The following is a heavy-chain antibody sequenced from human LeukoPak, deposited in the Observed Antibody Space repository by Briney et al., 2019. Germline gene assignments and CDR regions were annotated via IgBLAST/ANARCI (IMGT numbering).Heavy chain of an antibody. CDR2: INHSGST. D-gene: IGHD2-21*01. CDR1: GGPFSGYY. Sequence: PSETLSLTCAVYGGPFSGYYWSWIRQPPGKGLEWIGEINHSGSTNYNPSLKSRVTISVDTSKNQFSLKLSSVTAADTAVYYCARLAYLIDYWGQGTLVTVSS. V-gene: IGHV4-34*01. CDR3: ARLAYLIDY. J-gene: IGHJ4*02.